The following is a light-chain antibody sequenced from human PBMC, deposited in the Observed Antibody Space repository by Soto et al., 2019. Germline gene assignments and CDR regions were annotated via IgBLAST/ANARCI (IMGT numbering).Light chain of an antibody. V-gene: IGLV2-14*01. CDR3: SSYTTSNTYV. J-gene: IGLJ1*01. Sequence: QSVLTQPASVSGSPGQSMAISCTGTSSDVGGYNYVSWYQQHPGKAPKLMIYEDTNRPSGVSNRFSGSKSGNTASLTISGLQAEDEADYYCSSYTTSNTYVFGTGTKVTVL. CDR1: SSDVGGYNY. CDR2: EDT.